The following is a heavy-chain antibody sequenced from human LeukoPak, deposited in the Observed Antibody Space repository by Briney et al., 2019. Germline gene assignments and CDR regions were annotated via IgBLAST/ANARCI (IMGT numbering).Heavy chain of an antibody. CDR2: ISGSGGST. Sequence: GGTLRLSCAASGFTFSSYGMSWVRQAPGKGLEWVSAISGSGGSTYYADSVKGRFTISRDNSKNTLYLQMNSLRAEDTAVYYCAKPRVEYSSSPDAFDIWGQGTMVTVSS. CDR3: AKPRVEYSSSPDAFDI. V-gene: IGHV3-23*01. CDR1: GFTFSSYG. D-gene: IGHD6-6*01. J-gene: IGHJ3*02.